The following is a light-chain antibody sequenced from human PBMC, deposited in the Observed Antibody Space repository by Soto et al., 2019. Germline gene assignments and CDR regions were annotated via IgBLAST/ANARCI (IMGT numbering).Light chain of an antibody. CDR2: DAS. CDR1: QSISSW. CDR3: QQDNSYSLT. J-gene: IGKJ4*01. V-gene: IGKV1-5*01. Sequence: DIQMTQSPSTLSASVGDRVTITCRARQSISSWLAWYQQKPGKAPNLLIYDASSLESGVPSRFSGSGSGTEFTLTISSLQPDDFATYYCQQDNSYSLTFGGGTKVEIK.